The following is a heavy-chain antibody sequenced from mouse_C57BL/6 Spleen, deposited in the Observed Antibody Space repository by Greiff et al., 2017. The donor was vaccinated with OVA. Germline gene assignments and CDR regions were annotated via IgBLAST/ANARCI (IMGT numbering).Heavy chain of an antibody. CDR1: GYSITSGYY. CDR2: ISYDGSN. CDR3: ARVDYDGVYYAMDY. Sequence: EVKLVESGPGLVKPSQSLSLTCSVTGYSITSGYYWNWIRQFPGNKLEWMGYISYDGSNNYNPSLKNRISITRDTSKNQFFLKLNSVTTEDTATYYCARVDYDGVYYAMDYWGQGTSVTVSS. D-gene: IGHD2-4*01. J-gene: IGHJ4*01. V-gene: IGHV3-6*01.